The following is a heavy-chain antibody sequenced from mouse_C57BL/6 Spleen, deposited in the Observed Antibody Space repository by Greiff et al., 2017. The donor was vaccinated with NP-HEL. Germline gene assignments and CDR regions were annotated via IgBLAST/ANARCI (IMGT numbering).Heavy chain of an antibody. CDR3: TRDYGSYYFDY. V-gene: IGHV1-15*01. D-gene: IGHD2-2*01. Sequence: QVQLQQSGAELVRPGASVTLSCKASGYTFTDYEMHWVKQTPVHGLEWIGAIDPETGGTAYNQKFKGKAILTAAKSSSTAYMELRSLTSEDSAVYYCTRDYGSYYFDYWGQGTTLTVSS. CDR1: GYTFTDYE. CDR2: IDPETGGT. J-gene: IGHJ2*01.